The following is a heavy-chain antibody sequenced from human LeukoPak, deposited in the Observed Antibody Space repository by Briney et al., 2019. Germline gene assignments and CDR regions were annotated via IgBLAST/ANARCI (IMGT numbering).Heavy chain of an antibody. CDR3: ARDPGYCSGGSCPFDY. CDR2: IYYSGST. CDR1: GGSISSYY. J-gene: IGHJ4*02. Sequence: SETLSPTCTVSGGSISSYYWSWIRQPPGKGLEWIGYIYYSGSTNYNPSLKSRVTISVDTSKNQFSLKLSSVTAADTAVYYCARDPGYCSGGSCPFDYWGQGTLVTVSS. V-gene: IGHV4-59*01. D-gene: IGHD2-15*01.